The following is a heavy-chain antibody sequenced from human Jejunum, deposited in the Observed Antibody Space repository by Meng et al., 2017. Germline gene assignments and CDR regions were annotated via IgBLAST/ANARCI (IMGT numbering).Heavy chain of an antibody. J-gene: IGHJ4*02. CDR2: ISDSGVDT. Sequence: GGSLRLSCAASGFTFSSYAMSWVRLAPGKGLEWVSAISDSGVDTHYIDSVKGRFTISRDNSKNTLFLQMNGLRGEDTAVYYFAKGPPRSGRLDYWGQGALVTVSS. V-gene: IGHV3-23*01. D-gene: IGHD2-15*01. CDR1: GFTFSSYA. CDR3: AKGPPRSGRLDY.